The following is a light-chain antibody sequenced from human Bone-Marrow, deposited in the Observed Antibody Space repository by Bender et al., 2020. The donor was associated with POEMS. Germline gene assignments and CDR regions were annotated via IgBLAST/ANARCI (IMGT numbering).Light chain of an antibody. CDR2: EDS. Sequence: QSALTQPASVSGSPGQSISISCTGTSSDVGGFDLVSWYQQYPGKVPRLLIYEDSKRPSGVSARFSGSKSGNTASLSISGLQADDEADYYCFSFAGSDTYVFRTGTWVTVL. CDR1: SSDVGGFDL. V-gene: IGLV2-23*01. J-gene: IGLJ1*01. CDR3: FSFAGSDTYV.